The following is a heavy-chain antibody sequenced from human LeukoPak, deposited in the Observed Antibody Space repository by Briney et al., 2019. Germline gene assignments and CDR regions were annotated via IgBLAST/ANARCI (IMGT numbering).Heavy chain of an antibody. CDR2: ISYDGSNK. D-gene: IGHD6-19*01. V-gene: IGHV3-30*03. Sequence: GRSLRLSCAASGFTFSSYGMHWVRQAPGKGLEWVAVISYDGSNKYYADSVKGRFTISRDNSKNTLYLQMNSLRAEDTAVYYCASDIAVAGPGGYWGQGTLVTVSS. CDR3: ASDIAVAGPGGY. CDR1: GFTFSSYG. J-gene: IGHJ4*02.